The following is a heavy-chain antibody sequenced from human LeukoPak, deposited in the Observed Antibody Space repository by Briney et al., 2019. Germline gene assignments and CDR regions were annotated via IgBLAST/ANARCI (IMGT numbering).Heavy chain of an antibody. CDR3: ARVHYDFWSGYFAWFDP. D-gene: IGHD3-3*01. CDR1: GSSISSYY. CDR2: IYYSGST. Sequence: SETLSLTCTVSGSSISSYYWSWIRQPPGKGLEWIGYIYYSGSTNYNPSLKSRVTISVDTSKNQFSLKLSSVTAADTAVYYCARVHYDFWSGYFAWFDPWGQGTLVTVSS. V-gene: IGHV4-59*01. J-gene: IGHJ5*02.